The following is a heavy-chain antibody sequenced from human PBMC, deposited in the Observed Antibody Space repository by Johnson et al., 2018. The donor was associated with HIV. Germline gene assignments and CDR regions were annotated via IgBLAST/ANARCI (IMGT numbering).Heavy chain of an antibody. CDR2: IWYDGSNK. J-gene: IGHJ3*02. Sequence: QVQLVESGGGLVQPGGSLRLSCAASGFTVSSNYMSWVRQAPGKGLEWVAVIWYDGSNKYYAESVKGRFTISRDNSKNAMYLQMNSLRTEDTAVYYCANLGDYSGNNGFDIWGQGTMVTVSS. CDR3: ANLGDYSGNNGFDI. V-gene: IGHV3-33*03. CDR1: GFTVSSNY. D-gene: IGHD4-23*01.